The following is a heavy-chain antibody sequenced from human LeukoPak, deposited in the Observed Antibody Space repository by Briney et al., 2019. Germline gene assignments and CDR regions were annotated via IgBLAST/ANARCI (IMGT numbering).Heavy chain of an antibody. J-gene: IGHJ4*02. CDR3: ARESYGRHYFDY. CDR2: IKQDGSEK. Sequence: SGGSLRLSCAASGFTFSSYWMHWVRQAPGKGLEWVANIKQDGSEKYYVDSVKGRFTISRDNAKNSLYLQMNSLRAENTAVYYCARESYGRHYFDYWGQGTLVTVSS. V-gene: IGHV3-7*01. D-gene: IGHD4-17*01. CDR1: GFTFSSYW.